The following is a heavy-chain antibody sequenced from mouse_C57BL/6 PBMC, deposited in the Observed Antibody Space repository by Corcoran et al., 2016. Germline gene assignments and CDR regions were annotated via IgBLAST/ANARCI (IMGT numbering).Heavy chain of an antibody. CDR3: AIITTVVRFDY. V-gene: IGHV1-80*01. J-gene: IGHJ2*01. Sequence: QVQLQQSGAELVKPGASVKISCKASGYAFSSYWMNWVKLRPGKGLEWIGQIYPGDGDTNYNGKFKGKATLTADKSSSTAYMQLSSLTSEDSAVYFCAIITTVVRFDYWGQGTTLTVSS. CDR2: IYPGDGDT. D-gene: IGHD1-1*01. CDR1: GYAFSSYW.